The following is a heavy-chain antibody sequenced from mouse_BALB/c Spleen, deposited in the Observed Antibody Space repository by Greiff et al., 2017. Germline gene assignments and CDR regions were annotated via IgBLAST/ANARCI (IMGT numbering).Heavy chain of an antibody. Sequence: EVQLQESGPELVKPGASVKMSCKASGYTFTSYVMHWVKQKPGQGLEWIGYINPYNDGTKYNEKFKGKATLTSDKSSSTAYMELSSLTSEDSAVYYCARGGYDEWFAYWGQGTLVTVSA. CDR2: INPYNDGT. CDR1: GYTFTSYV. D-gene: IGHD2-14*01. CDR3: ARGGYDEWFAY. J-gene: IGHJ3*01. V-gene: IGHV1-14*01.